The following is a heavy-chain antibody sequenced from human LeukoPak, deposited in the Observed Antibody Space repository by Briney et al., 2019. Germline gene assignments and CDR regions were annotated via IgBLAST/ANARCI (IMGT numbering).Heavy chain of an antibody. CDR1: GFTLSSYS. V-gene: IGHV3-21*01. CDR3: ARDRGLTSMDV. Sequence: SGRSLRLSCAASGFTLSSYSMHWVRRAPGRAVECVSSISSSSSYIYYADSVKGRFTISRDNAKNSLYLQMNSLRAEDTAVYYCARDRGLTSMDVWGKGTTVTVSS. J-gene: IGHJ6*03. CDR2: ISSSSSYI. D-gene: IGHD3-9*01.